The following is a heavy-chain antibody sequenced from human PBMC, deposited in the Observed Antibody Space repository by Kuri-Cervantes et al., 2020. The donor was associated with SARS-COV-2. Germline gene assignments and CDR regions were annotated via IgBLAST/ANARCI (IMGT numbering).Heavy chain of an antibody. CDR1: GFTLDDYG. D-gene: IGHD3-10*02. V-gene: IGHV3-43D*03. CDR2: ITWDGGST. Sequence: GESLKISCAASGFTLDDYGMHWVRQTPGMGLERVSSITWDGGSTFYADSVKGRFTMSRDSSKNSLYLQMNSLRVEDTALYYCAKVFGVGSNIKYFDSWGQGTVVTVSS. J-gene: IGHJ4*02. CDR3: AKVFGVGSNIKYFDS.